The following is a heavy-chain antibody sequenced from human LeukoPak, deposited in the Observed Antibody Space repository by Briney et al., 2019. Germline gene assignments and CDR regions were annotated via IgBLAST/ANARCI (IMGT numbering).Heavy chain of an antibody. CDR3: AKGKNTGSYLSHVDY. J-gene: IGHJ4*02. CDR2: ISGDGGST. CDR1: GFTFDDYT. V-gene: IGHV3-43*01. D-gene: IGHD3-10*01. Sequence: PGGSLRLSCAASGFTFDDYTIHWARQVRGKGLEWVSLISGDGGSTYYADSVKGRFTISRDNSKNSLYLQMNSLRTEDTALYYCAKGKNTGSYLSHVDYWGQGTLVTVSS.